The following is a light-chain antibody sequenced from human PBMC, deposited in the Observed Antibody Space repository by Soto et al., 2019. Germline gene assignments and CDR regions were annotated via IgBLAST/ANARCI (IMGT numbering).Light chain of an antibody. J-gene: IGLJ2*01. CDR1: SSDGGGYNY. CDR2: DVS. CDR3: SSYTSSSTVV. V-gene: IGLV2-14*01. Sequence: QSVLTQPASGSGSPGQSIALSCTGTSSDGGGYNYVSWYQQHPGKAPKLMIYDVSKRPSGGVSNRFSGSKSGNTASLTISGLQAEDEADYYCSSYTSSSTVVFGGGTKVTVL.